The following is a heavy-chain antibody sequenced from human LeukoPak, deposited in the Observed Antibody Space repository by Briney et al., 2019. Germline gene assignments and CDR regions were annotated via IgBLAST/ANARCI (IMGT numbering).Heavy chain of an antibody. J-gene: IGHJ6*03. CDR1: GFTFSTYA. D-gene: IGHD4-17*01. Sequence: PGGSLRLSCAASGFTFSTYAMSWVRQAPGKGLEWVSGISGSGGSTYDADSAKGRFIISRDNSKNTLYLQMNSLRAEDTAVYYCAKGTTVTTAPPWYYMDVWGKGTTVTVSS. CDR2: ISGSGGST. V-gene: IGHV3-23*01. CDR3: AKGTTVTTAPPWYYMDV.